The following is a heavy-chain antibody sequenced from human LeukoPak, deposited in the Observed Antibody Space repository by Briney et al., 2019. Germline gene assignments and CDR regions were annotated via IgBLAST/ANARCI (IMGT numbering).Heavy chain of an antibody. CDR2: IYYSGST. CDR1: GGSISSSSYY. Sequence: NTSETLSLTCTVSGGSISSSSYYWGWIRQPPGKGLEWIGSIYYSGSTYYNPSLKSRVTISVDTSKNQFSLKLSSVTAADTAVYYCAGDRSISWYYHWGQGTLVTVSS. V-gene: IGHV4-39*07. J-gene: IGHJ4*02. CDR3: AGDRSISWYYH. D-gene: IGHD6-13*01.